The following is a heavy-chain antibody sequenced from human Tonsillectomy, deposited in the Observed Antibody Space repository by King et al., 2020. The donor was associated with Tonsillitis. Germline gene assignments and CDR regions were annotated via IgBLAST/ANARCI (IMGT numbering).Heavy chain of an antibody. CDR3: ATDPGVYSSSWNWFDP. CDR2: FDPEDGET. V-gene: IGHV1-24*01. Sequence: VQLVQSGAEVKKPGASVKVSCKVSGYTLTELSMHWVRQAPGKGLEWMGGFDPEDGETIYAQKFQGRVTVTEDTSTDTAYMELSSLRSEDTAVYYCATDPGVYSSSWNWFDPWGQGTLVTVSS. CDR1: GYTLTELS. D-gene: IGHD6-13*01. J-gene: IGHJ5*02.